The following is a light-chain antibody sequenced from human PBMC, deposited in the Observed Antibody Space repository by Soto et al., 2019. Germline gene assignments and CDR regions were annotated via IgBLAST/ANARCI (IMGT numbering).Light chain of an antibody. CDR1: NFGDKS. J-gene: IGLJ2*01. CDR3: QVWDNSAARVAV. V-gene: IGLV3-21*02. Sequence: SYELNQPPSVSVAPGQPARITCGGDNFGDKSVHWYQQKPGQAPVMVVYDDYDRPSGIPERFSGSKSGNTETLPIRGVEAGDDADYFCQVWDNSAARVAVFGGGTKLTVL. CDR2: DDY.